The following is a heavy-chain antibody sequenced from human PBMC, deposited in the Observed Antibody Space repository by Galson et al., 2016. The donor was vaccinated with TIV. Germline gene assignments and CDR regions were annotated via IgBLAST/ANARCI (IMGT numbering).Heavy chain of an antibody. CDR2: IDPRDSYI. V-gene: IGHV5-10-1*01. CDR3: ARGVSSGSAWLDP. D-gene: IGHD3-10*01. J-gene: IGHJ5*02. CDR1: GYSFTSYY. Sequence: QSGAEVKKPGESLRISCKGSGYSFTSYYIIWVRQMPGKGLEWMGRIDPRDSYINYSPSFQGHVTISSDKSISTAYLQWNSLKASDSAIYYCARGVSSGSAWLDPWGQGTLVSVSS.